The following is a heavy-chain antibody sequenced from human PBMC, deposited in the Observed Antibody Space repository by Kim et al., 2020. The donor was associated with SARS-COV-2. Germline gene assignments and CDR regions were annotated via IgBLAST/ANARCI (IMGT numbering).Heavy chain of an antibody. Sequence: GGSLRLSCAASGFTFSSYGMHWVRQAPGKGLEWVAVISYDGRNKYYADSVKGRFTISRDNSKNTLYLQMNSLRAEDTAVYYCARDWQATPLDYWGQGTLVTVSS. V-gene: IGHV3-33*05. CDR1: GFTFSSYG. CDR3: ARDWQATPLDY. J-gene: IGHJ4*02. CDR2: ISYDGRNK. D-gene: IGHD5-12*01.